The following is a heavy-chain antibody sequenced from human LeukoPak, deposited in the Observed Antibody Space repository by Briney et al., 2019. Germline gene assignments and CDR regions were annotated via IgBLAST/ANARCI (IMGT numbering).Heavy chain of an antibody. V-gene: IGHV1-69*06. J-gene: IGHJ4*02. CDR3: ARDQPLIVPAASNLFDY. CDR1: GGTFSSYA. Sequence: SVKVSCKASGGTFSSYAISWVRQAPGQGLEWMGRIIPIFGTANYAQKFQGRVTITADKSTSTAYMKLSSLRSEDTAVYYCARDQPLIVPAASNLFDYWGQGTLVTVPS. CDR2: IIPIFGTA. D-gene: IGHD2-2*01.